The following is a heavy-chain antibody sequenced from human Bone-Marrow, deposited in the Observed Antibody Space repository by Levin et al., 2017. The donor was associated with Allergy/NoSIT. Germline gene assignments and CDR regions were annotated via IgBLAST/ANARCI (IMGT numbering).Heavy chain of an antibody. CDR1: GYTFTGHY. V-gene: IGHV1-2*02. J-gene: IGHJ4*02. CDR2: INPNNDDS. Sequence: GESLKISCKASGYTFTGHYLHWVRQAPGQGLEWMGWINPNNDDSKFPQKFQGRVTMTRDTSISTAYLELSRLSSDDTAVYYCARDRGASTYGYTFDYWGQGTLVTVSS. CDR3: ARDRGASTYGYTFDY. D-gene: IGHD5-18*01.